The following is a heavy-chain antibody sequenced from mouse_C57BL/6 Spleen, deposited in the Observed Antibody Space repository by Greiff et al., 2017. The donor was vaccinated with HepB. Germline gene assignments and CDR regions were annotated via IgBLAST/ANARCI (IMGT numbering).Heavy chain of an antibody. V-gene: IGHV1-85*01. CDR1: GYTFTSYD. CDR2: IYPRDGST. CDR3: ARGVYSNYSAWFAY. J-gene: IGHJ3*01. Sequence: VQLQQSGPELVKPGASVKLSCKASGYTFTSYDINWVKQRPGQGLEWIGWIYPRDGSTKYNEKFKGKATLTVDTYSSTAYMELHSLTSEDSAVYFCARGVYSNYSAWFAYWGQGTLVTVSA. D-gene: IGHD2-5*01.